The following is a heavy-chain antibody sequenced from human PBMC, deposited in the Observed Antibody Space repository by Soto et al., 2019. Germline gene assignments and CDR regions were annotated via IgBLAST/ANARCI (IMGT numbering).Heavy chain of an antibody. D-gene: IGHD6-19*01. CDR2: TRQDGGQE. V-gene: IGHV3-7*03. CDR3: ARYPNPTVAGRRFDL. CDR1: GFTFSSYW. J-gene: IGHJ4*02. Sequence: ELQLVESGGGLVQPGGYLRLSCAASGFTFSSYWMSWVRQAPGKGLEWVAHTRQDGGQEYYVDSVKGRFTISRDNAKNSLYLQMNSLRVEDTAVYYCARYPNPTVAGRRFDLWGQGTLVTVSS.